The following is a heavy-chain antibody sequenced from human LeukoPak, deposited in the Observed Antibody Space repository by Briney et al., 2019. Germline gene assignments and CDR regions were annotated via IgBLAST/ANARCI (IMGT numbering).Heavy chain of an antibody. J-gene: IGHJ4*02. D-gene: IGHD2/OR15-2a*01. Sequence: QPGGSLRLSCAASGFTFSSYAMSWVRQAPGKGLEWVSAISGSGGSTYYADSVKGRFTISRDNSKNTLYLQMNSLRAEDTAVYYCARGPTRANSTDYWGQGALVTVSS. CDR3: ARGPTRANSTDY. CDR2: ISGSGGST. CDR1: GFTFSSYA. V-gene: IGHV3-23*01.